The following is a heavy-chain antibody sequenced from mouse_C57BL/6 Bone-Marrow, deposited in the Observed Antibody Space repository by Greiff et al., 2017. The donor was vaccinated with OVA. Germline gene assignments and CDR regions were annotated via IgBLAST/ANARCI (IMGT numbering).Heavy chain of an antibody. CDR1: GFTFSSYA. V-gene: IGHV5-4*01. CDR3: AREDSSSWFAY. D-gene: IGHD3-2*02. Sequence: EVKLVESGGGLAKPGGSLKLSCAASGFTFSSYALSWVRQTPEKRLEWVATISDGGSYTSYPDNVKGRFTISRDNAKNNLYLQMSHLKSEDTAMYYCAREDSSSWFAYWGHGTLVSVSA. J-gene: IGHJ3*01. CDR2: ISDGGSYT.